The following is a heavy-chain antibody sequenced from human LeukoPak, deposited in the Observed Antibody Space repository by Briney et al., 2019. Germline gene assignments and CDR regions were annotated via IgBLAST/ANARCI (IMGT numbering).Heavy chain of an antibody. V-gene: IGHV1-46*01. Sequence: ASVKVSCKASGYTFTSYYMHWVRQAPGQGLEWMGIINPSGGSTNYAQKFQGRVTMTRDMSTSTVYMELSSLRSEDTAVYYCARDHSEWEIAAAGTIDIWGQGTMVTVSS. D-gene: IGHD6-13*01. CDR2: INPSGGST. J-gene: IGHJ3*02. CDR3: ARDHSEWEIAAAGTIDI. CDR1: GYTFTSYY.